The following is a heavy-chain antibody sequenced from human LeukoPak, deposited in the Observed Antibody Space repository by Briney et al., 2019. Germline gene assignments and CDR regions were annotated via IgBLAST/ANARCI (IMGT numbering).Heavy chain of an antibody. Sequence: SETLSLTCTVSGGSISSYYWSWIRQPPGKGLEWIGYIYYSGSTNYNPSLKSRVTISVDTSKNQFSLKLSSVTAADTAVYYCARGRRGNSPLFYWGQGTLVTVSS. D-gene: IGHD4-23*01. V-gene: IGHV4-59*12. CDR3: ARGRRGNSPLFY. CDR1: GGSISSYY. CDR2: IYYSGST. J-gene: IGHJ4*02.